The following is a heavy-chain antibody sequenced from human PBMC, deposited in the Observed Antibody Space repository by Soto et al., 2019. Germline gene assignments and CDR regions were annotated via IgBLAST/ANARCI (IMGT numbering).Heavy chain of an antibody. D-gene: IGHD2-2*03. Sequence: EVQLVESGGGLVKPGGSLRLSCAASGFTFSNAWMSWVRQAPGKGLEWVGRIKSKTDGGTTDYAAPVKGRFTISRDDSNITLYLQLNILITEDTALYYCTTDPVDIVLVPAVDDYWGQGTLVTVSS. CDR1: GFTFSNAW. J-gene: IGHJ4*02. CDR3: TTDPVDIVLVPAVDDY. CDR2: IKSKTDGGTT. V-gene: IGHV3-15*01.